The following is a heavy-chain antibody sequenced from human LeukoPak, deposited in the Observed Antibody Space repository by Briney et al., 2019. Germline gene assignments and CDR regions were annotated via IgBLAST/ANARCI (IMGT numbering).Heavy chain of an antibody. J-gene: IGHJ4*02. CDR1: GFTFDDYA. CDR3: ARWTYNYDY. V-gene: IGHV3-43D*04. CDR2: ISWDGGST. D-gene: IGHD5-24*01. Sequence: PGGSLRLSCAASGFTFDDYAMHWVRQAPGKGLEWVSLISWDGGSTYYADSVKGRFTISRDNSKNTVYLQMSSLQAEDTALYYCARWTYNYDYWGQGTLVTVSS.